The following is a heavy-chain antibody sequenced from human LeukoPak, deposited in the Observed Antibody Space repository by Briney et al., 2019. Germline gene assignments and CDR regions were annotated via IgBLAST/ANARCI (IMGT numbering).Heavy chain of an antibody. CDR1: GFTFGNSP. V-gene: IGHV3-48*02. CDR3: ARRDPFDY. CDR2: ISSDSGTL. Sequence: GGSLRLSCAASGFTFGNSPMSWVRQAPGKGLEWISFISSDSGTLYYADSVKGRFTISRDNAANSLYLQMNNLRDEDTAVYYCARRDPFDYWGQGTMVTVSS. J-gene: IGHJ4*02.